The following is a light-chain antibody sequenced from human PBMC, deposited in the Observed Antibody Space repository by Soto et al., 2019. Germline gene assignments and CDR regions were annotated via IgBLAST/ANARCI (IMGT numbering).Light chain of an antibody. Sequence: SYELTQPPSVSVSPGQTASITCSGDKLGDKYACWYQRKPGQSPVLVIYQDNKRPSGIPERFSGSNSGNTATLTISGTQAMDEADYYCQAWDSSTDNYVFGTGTKVTVL. CDR3: QAWDSSTDNYV. CDR1: KLGDKY. CDR2: QDN. V-gene: IGLV3-1*01. J-gene: IGLJ1*01.